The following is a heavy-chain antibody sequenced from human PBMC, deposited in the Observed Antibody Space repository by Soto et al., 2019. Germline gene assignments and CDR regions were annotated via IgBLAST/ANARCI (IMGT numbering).Heavy chain of an antibody. D-gene: IGHD1-7*01. CDR2: MSYTGGST. CDR3: VEGPGGTGTFRDCYCMDV. Sequence: EVQLLESGGGLVQPGGSLRLSCEASGFTFSSYIMSWVRQAPGKGLEWVSGMSYTGGSTYHADSVKGRFTISRDTSKNTLFLQMNSLRAEDTAVYYCVEGPGGTGTFRDCYCMDVWGEGTTVAISS. J-gene: IGHJ6*04. CDR1: GFTFSSYI. V-gene: IGHV3-23*01.